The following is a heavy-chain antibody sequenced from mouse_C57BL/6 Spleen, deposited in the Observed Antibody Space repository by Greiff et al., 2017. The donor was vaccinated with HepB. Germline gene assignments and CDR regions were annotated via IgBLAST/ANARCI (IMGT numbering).Heavy chain of an antibody. CDR1: GYTFTDYN. Sequence: VQLQQSGPELVKPGASVKMSCKASGYTFTDYNMHWVKQSHGKSLEWIGYINPNNGGTSYNQKFKGKATLTVNKSSSTAYMELRSLTSEDSAVYYCARCYYYGSSYDFYYWGQGTTLTVSS. CDR2: INPNNGGT. J-gene: IGHJ2*01. D-gene: IGHD1-1*01. CDR3: ARCYYYGSSYDFYY. V-gene: IGHV1-22*01.